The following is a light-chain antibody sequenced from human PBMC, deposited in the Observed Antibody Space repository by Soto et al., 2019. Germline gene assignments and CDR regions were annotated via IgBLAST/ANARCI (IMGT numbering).Light chain of an antibody. Sequence: EIVLTQSPGTLSLSPGERATLSCRASQSVSRNSLAWYQQKPGQAPRLLIYGASSRATDIPDRFSGSGSGTDFTLIVSRLDPEDFAVYFCQQYGTSPPTFGPGTKVDIK. CDR2: GAS. CDR1: QSVSRNS. CDR3: QQYGTSPPT. J-gene: IGKJ3*01. V-gene: IGKV3-20*01.